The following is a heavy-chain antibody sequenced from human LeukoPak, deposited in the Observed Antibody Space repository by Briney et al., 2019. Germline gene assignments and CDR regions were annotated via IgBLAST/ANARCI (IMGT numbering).Heavy chain of an antibody. D-gene: IGHD5-18*01. V-gene: IGHV4-39*01. J-gene: IGHJ5*02. CDR2: IYYSGST. CDR1: GGSISSSSYY. CDR3: ASIAMVSSSWFDP. Sequence: SETLSLTCTVSGGSISSSSYYWGWIRQPRGKGLEWIGSIYYSGSTYYNPSLKSRVTISVDTSKNQFSLKLSSVTAADTAVYYCASIAMVSSSWFDPWGQGTLVTVSS.